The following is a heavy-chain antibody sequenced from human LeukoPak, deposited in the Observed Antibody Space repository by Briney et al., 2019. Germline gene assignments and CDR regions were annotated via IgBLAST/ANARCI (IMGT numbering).Heavy chain of an antibody. CDR2: ITGSGGST. CDR1: GFTFSSFD. V-gene: IGHV3-23*01. CDR3: AKDEEYILTGYYSSWYYYMDV. D-gene: IGHD3-9*01. J-gene: IGHJ6*03. Sequence: PGGTLRLSCAASGFTFSSFDMSWVRQAPGKGLEWVSAITGSGGSTYYADSVKGRFTISRDNSKNTLYLQMNSLRAEDTAVYYCAKDEEYILTGYYSSWYYYMDVWGKGTTVTISS.